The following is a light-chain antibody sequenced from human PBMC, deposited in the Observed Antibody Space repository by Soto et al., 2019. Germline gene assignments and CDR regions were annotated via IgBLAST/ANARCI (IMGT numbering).Light chain of an antibody. V-gene: IGLV2-14*03. CDR2: DVT. CDR1: SSDVGYYNH. Sequence: QSALAQPASVSGSPGQSITISYTGTSSDVGYYNHVSWYQQHPGKAPKLMIYDVTNRPSGVSNRFFGSKSGNTASLTISGLQAEDEADYYCSSYASSSTYVFGTGTKVTVL. CDR3: SSYASSSTYV. J-gene: IGLJ1*01.